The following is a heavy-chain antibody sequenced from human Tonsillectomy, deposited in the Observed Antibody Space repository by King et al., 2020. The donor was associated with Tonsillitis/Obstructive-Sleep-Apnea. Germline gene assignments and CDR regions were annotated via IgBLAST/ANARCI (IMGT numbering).Heavy chain of an antibody. D-gene: IGHD2-2*01. CDR2: IYYSGST. Sequence: LQLQESGPGLVKPSETLSLTCTVSGGSISSSSYYWGWIRQPPGKGLEWIGIIYYSGSTYYNPSLKSRVTISVDTSKNQFSLKLSSVTAADTAVYYCARHGWRDIVVVPAAPLDYWGQGTLVTVSS. CDR3: ARHGWRDIVVVPAAPLDY. V-gene: IGHV4-39*01. CDR1: GGSISSSSYY. J-gene: IGHJ4*02.